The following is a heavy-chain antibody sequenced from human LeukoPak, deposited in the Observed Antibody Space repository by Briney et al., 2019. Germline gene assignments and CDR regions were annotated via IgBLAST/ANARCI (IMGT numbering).Heavy chain of an antibody. D-gene: IGHD2-2*02. V-gene: IGHV4-59*12. CDR3: AKLSAIDGWFDP. CDR1: GGSISSYY. Sequence: SETLSLTCTVSGGSISSYYWSWIRQPPGKGLEWIGSIYYSGSTYYNPSLKSRVTISVDTSKNQFSLKLSSVTAADTAVYYCAKLSAIDGWFDPWGQGTLVTVSS. J-gene: IGHJ5*02. CDR2: IYYSGST.